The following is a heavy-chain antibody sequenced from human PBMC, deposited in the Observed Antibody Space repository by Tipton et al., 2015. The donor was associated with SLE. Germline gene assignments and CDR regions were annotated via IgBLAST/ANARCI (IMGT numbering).Heavy chain of an antibody. D-gene: IGHD6-6*01. CDR2: INHSEST. CDR1: GGSFNDHY. Sequence: TLSLTCAVYGGSFNDHYWSWIRQSPGKGLEWIGEINHSESTNYNSSLKSRVTMSVDTSKNQFSLSLSSVTAADTAVYYCARRGSSFGEGFDYWGQGTLVTVSS. V-gene: IGHV4-34*01. CDR3: ARRGSSFGEGFDY. J-gene: IGHJ4*02.